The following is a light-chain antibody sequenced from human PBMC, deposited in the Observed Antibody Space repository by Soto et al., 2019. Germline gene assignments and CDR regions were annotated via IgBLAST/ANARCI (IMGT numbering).Light chain of an antibody. CDR3: QQVNTYPHT. CDR2: PTS. J-gene: IGKJ2*01. Sequence: DIQLTQSPSFLSASVGDRVTVTCRASQGINSYLAWYQQKPGKAPKLLIYPTSTLQSGVPSRFSGSGSGTEFTLTISSLQPEDFATYYCQQVNTYPHTFGQGTKLEIK. CDR1: QGINSY. V-gene: IGKV1-9*01.